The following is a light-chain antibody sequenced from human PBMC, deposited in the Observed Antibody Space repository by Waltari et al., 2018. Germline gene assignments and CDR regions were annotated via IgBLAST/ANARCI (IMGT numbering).Light chain of an antibody. CDR3: QQRRDWPLT. CDR1: HSVTNY. CDR2: DTS. J-gene: IGKJ4*01. Sequence: DIVLTQSPTILSLSPGERASLSCRASHSVTNYLAWYQQKPGQAPRLLIYDTSNRATGIPARFSGSGFGTDFTLTISSLEPGDFAVYYCQQRRDWPLTFGGGTKVEIK. V-gene: IGKV3-11*01.